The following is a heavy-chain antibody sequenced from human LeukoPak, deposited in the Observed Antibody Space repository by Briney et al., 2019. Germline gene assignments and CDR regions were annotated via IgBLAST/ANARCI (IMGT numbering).Heavy chain of an antibody. V-gene: IGHV4-59*01. CDR1: GGSISGYY. J-gene: IGHJ2*01. Sequence: SETLFLTCTVSGGSISGYYWSWLRQPPGKGLEWIGYIYHSGFTDYNPSLRSRLTISVDTSRNQFSLKLTSATAADTAIYYCARDQRCSRFDGGCDQWYFDLWGRDTLVTVSS. D-gene: IGHD5-12*01. CDR3: ARDQRCSRFDGGCDQWYFDL. CDR2: IYHSGFT.